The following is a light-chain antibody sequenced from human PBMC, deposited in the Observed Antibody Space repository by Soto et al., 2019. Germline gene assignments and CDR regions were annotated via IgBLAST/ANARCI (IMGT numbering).Light chain of an antibody. CDR1: SSDVGGYNY. V-gene: IGLV2-14*01. J-gene: IGLJ1*01. CDR2: EVT. Sequence: QSVLTQPASVSGSPGQSITISCTGTSSDVGGYNYVSWYQQHPGQAPKLMIYEVTNRPSGVSNRFSDSRSGNTASLTISGLQADDEADYYCTSYTSSNTLGVFGTGTKVTVL. CDR3: TSYTSSNTLGV.